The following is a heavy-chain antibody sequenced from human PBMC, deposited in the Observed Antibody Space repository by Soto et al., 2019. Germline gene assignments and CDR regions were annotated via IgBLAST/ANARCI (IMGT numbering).Heavy chain of an antibody. CDR3: ALIAVAPTPEFDY. Sequence: QVQLVQSGAEVKKPGSSVKVSCKASGGTFSSYAISWVRQAPGQGLEWMGGIIPIFGTANYAQKFQGRVTITADEPTSTANMELSSLRSEDTAGYYCALIAVAPTPEFDYWGQGTLVTVSS. D-gene: IGHD6-19*01. V-gene: IGHV1-69*12. J-gene: IGHJ4*02. CDR1: GGTFSSYA. CDR2: IIPIFGTA.